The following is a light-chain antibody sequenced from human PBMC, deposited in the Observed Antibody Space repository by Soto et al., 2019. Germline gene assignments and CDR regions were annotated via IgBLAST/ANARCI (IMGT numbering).Light chain of an antibody. CDR3: QQSYSSRLT. Sequence: DIQMTQSPSSLSASVGDRVTISCRASQSVRTLLNWYQQKPGKAPKLLIQGASSLRSGVPSRFSGSGAGTDFTLTISSLQPEDFATYYCQQSYSSRLTFGQGTKVEVK. V-gene: IGKV1-39*01. J-gene: IGKJ1*01. CDR1: QSVRTL. CDR2: GAS.